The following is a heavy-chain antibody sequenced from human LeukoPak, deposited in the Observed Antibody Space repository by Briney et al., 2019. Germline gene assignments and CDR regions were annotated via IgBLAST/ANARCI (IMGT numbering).Heavy chain of an antibody. V-gene: IGHV3-9*01. D-gene: IGHD3-3*01. CDR3: ARERFWSGYYYYGMDV. Sequence: GGSLRLSCAASGFTFDDYAMHWVRQAPGKGLEWVSGISWNSGSIGYADSVKGRFTISRDNAKNTLYLQMNSLRAEDTAVYYCARERFWSGYYYYGMDVWGQGTTVTVSS. CDR2: ISWNSGSI. J-gene: IGHJ6*02. CDR1: GFTFDDYA.